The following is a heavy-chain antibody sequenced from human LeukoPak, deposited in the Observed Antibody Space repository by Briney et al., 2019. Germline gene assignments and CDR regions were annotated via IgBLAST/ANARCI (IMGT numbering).Heavy chain of an antibody. CDR1: GFTFSNYA. CDR3: AGDASYYGSGNYF. CDR2: ISGSGGST. Sequence: GGSLRLSCAASGFTFSNYAMSWVRQAPGKGLEWASTISGSGGSTYYADSAKGRFTISRDNSKNTLYLQTNSLRAEDTAVYYCAGDASYYGSGNYFWGQGTLVTVSS. J-gene: IGHJ4*02. V-gene: IGHV3-23*01. D-gene: IGHD3-10*01.